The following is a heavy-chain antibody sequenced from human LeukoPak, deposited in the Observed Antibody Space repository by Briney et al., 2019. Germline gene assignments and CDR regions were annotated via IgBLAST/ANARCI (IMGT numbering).Heavy chain of an antibody. CDR2: IYSGGST. J-gene: IGHJ4*02. CDR3: ARDRRYYDTSGYYD. CDR1: GFTVSINY. Sequence: GGSLRLSCAASGFTVSINYMSWVRQAPGKGLGWVSVIYSGGSTYYVDSVKGRFTISRDNSKNTLYLQMNSLRAEDTAVYYCARDRRYYDTSGYYDWGQGTLVTVSS. D-gene: IGHD3-22*01. V-gene: IGHV3-53*01.